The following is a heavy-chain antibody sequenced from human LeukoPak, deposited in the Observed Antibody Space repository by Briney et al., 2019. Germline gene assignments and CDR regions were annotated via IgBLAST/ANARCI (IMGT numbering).Heavy chain of an antibody. CDR3: AKPHFDY. V-gene: IGHV3-21*01. CDR1: GFTLSSYS. Sequence: GGSLRLSCVASGFTLSSYSMNWVRQAPGKGLEWVSSISSSSSYIYYADSVKGRFTISRDNSKNTLYLQMNSLRAEDTAVYYCAKPHFDYWGQGTLVTVSS. CDR2: ISSSSSYI. J-gene: IGHJ4*02.